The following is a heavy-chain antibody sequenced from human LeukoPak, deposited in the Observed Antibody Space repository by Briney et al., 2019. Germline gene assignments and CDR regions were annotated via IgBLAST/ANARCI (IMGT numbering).Heavy chain of an antibody. CDR1: GFTFSTYW. D-gene: IGHD5/OR15-5a*01. V-gene: IGHV3-74*01. CDR2: LNSDGSIT. Sequence: PGGSLRLSCAASGFTFSTYWMHWVRQAPGKGLVWVSGLNSDGSITGYVDSVKGRFTISRDNAKNTLYLQMNTLRAEDTAVYYCARDLHVWGKGTTVTISS. J-gene: IGHJ6*04. CDR3: ARDLHV.